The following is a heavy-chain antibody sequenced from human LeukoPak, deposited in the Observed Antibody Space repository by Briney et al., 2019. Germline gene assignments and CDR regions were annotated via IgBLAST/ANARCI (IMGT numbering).Heavy chain of an antibody. D-gene: IGHD2-2*01. V-gene: IGHV4-34*01. J-gene: IGHJ5*02. CDR2: INHSGST. CDR1: GGSFSGYY. Sequence: PETLSLTCAVYGGSFSGYYWSWIRQPPGKGLEWIGEINHSGSTNYDPSLKSRVTISVDTSKNQFSLKLSSVTAADTAVYYCARGRTVVVPAAIMAALPPGEPWFDPWGQGTLVTVSS. CDR3: ARGRTVVVPAAIMAALPPGEPWFDP.